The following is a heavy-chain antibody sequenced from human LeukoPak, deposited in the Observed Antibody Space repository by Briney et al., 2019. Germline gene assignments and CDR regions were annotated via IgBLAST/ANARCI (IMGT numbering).Heavy chain of an antibody. CDR1: GYSISSGYY. Sequence: PSETLSLTCTVSGYSISSGYYWGWIRQSPGKGLEWIGSIYNSGSTYYNPSLKSRITISVDTSKNQFSLRLRSVTAADTATYYCVRDRLWIEPLDYWGQGTLVIVSS. D-gene: IGHD5-18*01. J-gene: IGHJ4*02. CDR2: IYNSGST. CDR3: VRDRLWIEPLDY. V-gene: IGHV4-38-2*02.